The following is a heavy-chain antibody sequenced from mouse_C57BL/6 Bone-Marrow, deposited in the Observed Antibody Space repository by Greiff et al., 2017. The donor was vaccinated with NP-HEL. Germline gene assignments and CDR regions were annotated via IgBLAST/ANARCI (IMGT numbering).Heavy chain of an antibody. Sequence: VQLQQSGPELVKPGASVKMSCKASGYTFTDYNMHWVKQSHGKSLEWIGYINPNNGGTSYNQKFKGKATLTVNKSSSTAYMELRSLTSEDSAVYYCARSSITTVVATKDYWGQGTTLTVSS. V-gene: IGHV1-22*01. CDR2: INPNNGGT. CDR1: GYTFTDYN. J-gene: IGHJ2*01. CDR3: ARSSITTVVATKDY. D-gene: IGHD1-1*01.